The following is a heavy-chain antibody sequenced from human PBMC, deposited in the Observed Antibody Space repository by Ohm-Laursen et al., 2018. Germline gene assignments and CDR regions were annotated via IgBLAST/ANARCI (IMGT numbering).Heavy chain of an antibody. CDR1: GSFSEYY. V-gene: IGHV4-34*01. CDR3: ASAGGRWLMVY. Sequence: SETLSLTCAVYGSFSEYYWSWIRQPPGKGLEWIGEINHSGSTNYSPSLKSRVTISVDTSKNQFSLKLSSVTAADTGVYYCASAGGRWLMVYWGQGTLVTVSS. D-gene: IGHD5-24*01. J-gene: IGHJ4*02. CDR2: INHSGST.